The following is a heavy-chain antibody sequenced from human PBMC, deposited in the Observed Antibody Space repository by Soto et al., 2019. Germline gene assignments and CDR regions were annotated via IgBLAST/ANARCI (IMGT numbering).Heavy chain of an antibody. J-gene: IGHJ6*03. V-gene: IGHV3-48*01. CDR2: ISLSSSTI. CDR3: ARESLNYYYYMDV. CDR1: GFTFSSYN. Sequence: EVQLVESGGGLVQPGGSLRLSCAASGFTFSSYNMNWVRQAPGKGLEWISDISLSSSTIFYADSVKGRFTISRDNAKNSLYLQMNSLRAEDTAVYYCARESLNYYYYMDVWGQGTTVTVSS.